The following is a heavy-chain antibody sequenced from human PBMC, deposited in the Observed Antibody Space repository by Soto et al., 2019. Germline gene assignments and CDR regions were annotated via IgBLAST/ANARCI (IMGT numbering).Heavy chain of an antibody. CDR2: IWYDGSNK. D-gene: IGHD3-22*01. Sequence: ESGGGVVQPGRSLRLSCAASGFTFRSYGMHWVRQAPGKGLEWVAIIWYDGSNKYYADSVKGRFTISRDNSKNTLYLQMNSLRAEDTAVYYCARDLHDTSGYYSYYFDYWGQGTLVTVSS. J-gene: IGHJ4*02. CDR1: GFTFRSYG. CDR3: ARDLHDTSGYYSYYFDY. V-gene: IGHV3-33*01.